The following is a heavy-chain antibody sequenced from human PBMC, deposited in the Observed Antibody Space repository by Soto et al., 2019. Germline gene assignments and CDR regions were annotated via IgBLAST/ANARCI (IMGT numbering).Heavy chain of an antibody. CDR3: ARQLDCSSTSCLGYCSGGSCYHSDY. D-gene: IGHD2-15*01. V-gene: IGHV5-10-1*01. CDR2: IDPSDSYT. Sequence: AGESLKISCKGSGYSFTSYWISWVRQMPGKGLEWMGRIDPSDSYTNYSPSFQGHVTISADKSISTAYLQWSSLKASDTAMYYCARQLDCSSTSCLGYCSGGSCYHSDYWGQGTLVTVSS. J-gene: IGHJ4*02. CDR1: GYSFTSYW.